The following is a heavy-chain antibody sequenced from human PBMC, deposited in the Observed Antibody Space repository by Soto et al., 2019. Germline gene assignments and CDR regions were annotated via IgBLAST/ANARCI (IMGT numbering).Heavy chain of an antibody. Sequence: QVRLQESGPGLVKPSQTLSLTCTVSGGSISSAAYYWSWIRQHPGKGLEWIGYVSHSGSTYYNPYNKSRVITSVDTSKKQFSLSLTSVPAADTAVYDCAREYTYGSNFFDCWGQGALVTVSS. J-gene: IGHJ4*02. D-gene: IGHD1-1*01. CDR2: VSHSGST. V-gene: IGHV4-31*03. CDR1: GGSISSAAYY. CDR3: AREYTYGSNFFDC.